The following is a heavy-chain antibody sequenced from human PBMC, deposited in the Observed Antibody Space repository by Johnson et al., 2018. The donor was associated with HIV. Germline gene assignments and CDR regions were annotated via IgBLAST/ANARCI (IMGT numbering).Heavy chain of an antibody. J-gene: IGHJ3*02. CDR2: INWNGGST. D-gene: IGHD3-10*01. CDR1: GFTFDDYG. Sequence: VQLVESGGGVVRPGGSLRLSCAASGFTFDDYGMSWVRQAPGKGLEWVSGINWNGGSTGYADSVKGRFTISSDNAKNSLYLQMNSLSAEDTALYYCASLVPYYYGRGAFDIWGQGTMVTVSS. CDR3: ASLVPYYYGRGAFDI. V-gene: IGHV3-20*04.